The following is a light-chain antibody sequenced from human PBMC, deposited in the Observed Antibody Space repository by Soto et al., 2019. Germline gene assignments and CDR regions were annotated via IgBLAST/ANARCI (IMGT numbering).Light chain of an antibody. V-gene: IGKV3-20*01. CDR2: GAF. CDR1: QSVSSN. CDR3: HQYGSSPPT. J-gene: IGKJ1*01. Sequence: EIVMTQSPVTLSVSPGERVTLSCRASQSVSSNLAWYQQKPGQAPSLLIYGAFTRATGIPDRFSGSGSGTDFTLTISRLEPEDFAVYYCHQYGSSPPTFGQGTKVDI.